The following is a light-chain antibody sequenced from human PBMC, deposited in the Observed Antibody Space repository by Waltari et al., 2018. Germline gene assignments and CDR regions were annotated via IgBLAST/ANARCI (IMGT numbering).Light chain of an antibody. CDR3: QHYVSLPAT. V-gene: IGKV3-20*01. J-gene: IGKJ1*01. CDR2: GAS. CDR1: QSVSKY. Sequence: EIVLTQSPGTLSLSPGDRAILSCRARQSVSKYLAWYQQKPGKAPRLLIYGASSRATGIPDRFSGSGSGTDFSLTISRLEPEDFAVYYCQHYVSLPATFGQGTKVEIE.